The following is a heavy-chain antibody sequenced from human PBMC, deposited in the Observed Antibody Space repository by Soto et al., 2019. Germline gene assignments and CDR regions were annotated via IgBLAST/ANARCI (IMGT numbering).Heavy chain of an antibody. V-gene: IGHV3-7*01. D-gene: IGHD6-19*01. CDR1: GFTFSNYW. CDR2: IKEDGSEK. CDR3: ARDRRPQWLVSYAEYFQH. J-gene: IGHJ1*01. Sequence: GGSLRLSCAASGFTFSNYWMTWVRQAPGKGLEWVANIKEDGSEKYYADSVKGRFTISRDNSKNTLYLQMNSLRAEDTAVYYCARDRRPQWLVSYAEYFQHWGQGTLVTV.